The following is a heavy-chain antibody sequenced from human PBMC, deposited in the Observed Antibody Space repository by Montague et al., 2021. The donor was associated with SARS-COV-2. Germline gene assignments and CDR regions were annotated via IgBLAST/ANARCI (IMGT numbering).Heavy chain of an antibody. CDR3: AKDGGHSSGYYYEGGFDS. Sequence: SLRLSCAASGFIFEDYAMHCVRQAPGKGLEWVSGISWNRGSIAYADSVKGRFTISRENAKNSLYLQMSSLRPEDTALYYCAKDGGHSSGYYYEGGFDSWGQGTPVTVSS. CDR2: ISWNRGSI. J-gene: IGHJ4*02. D-gene: IGHD3-22*01. V-gene: IGHV3-9*01. CDR1: GFIFEDYA.